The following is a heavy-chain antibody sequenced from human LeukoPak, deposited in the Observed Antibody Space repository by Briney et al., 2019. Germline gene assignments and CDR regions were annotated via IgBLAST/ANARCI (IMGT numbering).Heavy chain of an antibody. CDR1: GGSFSGYY. D-gene: IGHD2-2*01. CDR3: ARGPPRRYCSSTSCYVRLYCYYGMDV. V-gene: IGHV4-34*01. J-gene: IGHJ6*02. CDR2: INHSGST. Sequence: PSETLSLTCAVYGGSFSGYYWSWIRQPPGKGLEWIGEINHSGSTNYNPSLKSRVTISVDTSKNQFSLKLSSVTAADTAVYYCARGPPRRYCSSTSCYVRLYCYYGMDVWGQGTTVTVSS.